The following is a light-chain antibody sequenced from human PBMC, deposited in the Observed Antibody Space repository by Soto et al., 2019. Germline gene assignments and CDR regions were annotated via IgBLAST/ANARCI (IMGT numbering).Light chain of an antibody. CDR2: WAS. V-gene: IGKV4-1*01. Sequence: IVMTQSPDSLAVSLGERATINGKSSQSVLYSSNNQNYLAWFQQKPGQPPKLLLYWASTRESGVPDRFSGSGSGTDFTLTISSLQAEDVAVYYCQQSYATPFTFGQGTTLAIK. CDR1: QSVLYSSNNQNY. J-gene: IGKJ2*01. CDR3: QQSYATPFT.